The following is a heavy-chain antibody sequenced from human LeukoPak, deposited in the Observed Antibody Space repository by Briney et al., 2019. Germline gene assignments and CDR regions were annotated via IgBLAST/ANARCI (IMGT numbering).Heavy chain of an antibody. V-gene: IGHV4-4*07. CDR3: ARDPPHYYDSSGYYYEDAFGI. Sequence: SETLSLTCTVSGGSISSYYWSWIRQPAGKGLEWIGRIYTSGSTNYNPSLKSRVTMSVDTSKNQFSLKLSSVTAADTAVYYCARDPPHYYDSSGYYYEDAFGIWGQGTMVTVSS. J-gene: IGHJ3*02. CDR2: IYTSGST. CDR1: GGSISSYY. D-gene: IGHD3-22*01.